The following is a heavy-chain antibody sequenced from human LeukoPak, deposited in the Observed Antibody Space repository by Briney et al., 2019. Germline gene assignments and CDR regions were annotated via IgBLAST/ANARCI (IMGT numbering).Heavy chain of an antibody. CDR1: GFSLSTSGVG. CDR3: AHRRGSNWFDP. V-gene: IGHV2-5*02. J-gene: IGHJ5*02. D-gene: IGHD3-16*01. CDR2: IYWDDDK. Sequence: SGPTLFHPTQPLTLTCTFSGFSLSTSGVGVGWIRQPPGKALEWLVIIYWDDDKRYSPSLKSRLTITKDTSKNQVVLTMTNMDPVDTATYYCAHRRGSNWFDPWGQGTLVTVSS.